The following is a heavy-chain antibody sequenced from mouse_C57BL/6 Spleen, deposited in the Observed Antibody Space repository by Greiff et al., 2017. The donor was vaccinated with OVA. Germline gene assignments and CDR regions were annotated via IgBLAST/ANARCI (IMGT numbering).Heavy chain of an antibody. CDR2: IRNKANNHAT. D-gene: IGHD1-1*01. CDR1: GFTFSDSW. CDR3: TSYGYYAMDD. J-gene: IGHJ4*01. V-gene: IGHV6-6*01. Sequence: DVMLVESGGGLVQPGGSMKLSCAASGFTFSDSWMDWVRQSPEKGLEWVAEIRNKANNHATYYAVSVKGRFTISRYDSKSSVYLQKNSLRAEDTGIYYCTSYGYYAMDDWGQGTTVTVSS.